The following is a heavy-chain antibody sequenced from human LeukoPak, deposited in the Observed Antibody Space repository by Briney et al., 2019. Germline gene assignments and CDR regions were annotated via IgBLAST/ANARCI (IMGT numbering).Heavy chain of an antibody. CDR3: ARDPGYCSSTSCYRGAFDI. V-gene: IGHV1-18*01. D-gene: IGHD2-2*02. CDR1: GYTFTSYG. J-gene: IGHJ3*02. CDR2: ISAYNGNT. Sequence: GASVKVSCKASGYTFTSYGISWVRQAPGQGLEWMGWISAYNGNTNYAQKLQGRVTMTTDTSTSTAYMELRSLRSDDTAVYCCARDPGYCSSTSCYRGAFDIWGQGTMVTVSS.